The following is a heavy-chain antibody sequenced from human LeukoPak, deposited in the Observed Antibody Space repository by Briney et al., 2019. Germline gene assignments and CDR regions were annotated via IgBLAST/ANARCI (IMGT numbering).Heavy chain of an antibody. CDR3: ARDQGPYILFVAFDI. V-gene: IGHV3-48*04. CDR1: GFTLSKYS. CDR2: INSGSTTI. J-gene: IGHJ3*02. Sequence: PGGSLRLSCAASGFTLSKYSLNWVRQAPGKGLEWVSYINSGSTTIYYAASVRGRFTIFRDNAKNSLYLQMNSLRAEDTAVYYCARDQGPYILFVAFDIWGQGTMVTVSS. D-gene: IGHD3-9*01.